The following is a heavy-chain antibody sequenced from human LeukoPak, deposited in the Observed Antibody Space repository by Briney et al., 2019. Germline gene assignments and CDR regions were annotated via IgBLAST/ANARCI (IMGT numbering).Heavy chain of an antibody. CDR3: ARDRGYDILTGYYTTAFDI. CDR1: GFTFSSYS. D-gene: IGHD3-9*01. V-gene: IGHV3-21*01. CDR2: ISSSSYI. Sequence: GGSLRLSCAASGFTFSSYSMNWVRQAPGKGLEWVSSISSSSYIYYADSVKGRFTISRDNAKSSLYLQMNSLRAEDTAVYYCARDRGYDILTGYYTTAFDIWGQGTMVTVSS. J-gene: IGHJ3*02.